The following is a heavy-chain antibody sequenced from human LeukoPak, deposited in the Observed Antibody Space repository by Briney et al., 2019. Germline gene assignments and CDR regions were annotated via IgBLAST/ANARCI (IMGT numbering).Heavy chain of an antibody. J-gene: IGHJ4*02. D-gene: IGHD5-12*01. CDR1: GFTFSSYS. CDR3: ASLWGKRVATTKTPTFDY. V-gene: IGHV3-21*01. Sequence: PGGSLRLSCAASGFTFSSYSMNWVRQAPGKGLEWVSSISSSSSYIYYADSVKGRFTISRDNAKNSLYLQMNSLRAEDTAVYYCASLWGKRVATTKTPTFDYWGQGTLVTVSS. CDR2: ISSSSSYI.